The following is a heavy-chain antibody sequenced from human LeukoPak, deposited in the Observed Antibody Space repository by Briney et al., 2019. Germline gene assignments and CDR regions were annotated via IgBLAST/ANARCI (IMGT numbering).Heavy chain of an antibody. Sequence: SETLSLTCAVSGGYVNRGTFFWTWIRKPPGKGLEWIGYISNSGSTNYHPSLKSRATISSDTSETQFTLKLTSVTAADTAVYYCARSPSGYRFDSWGQGTLVTVSS. D-gene: IGHD3-22*01. J-gene: IGHJ4*02. V-gene: IGHV4-61*01. CDR3: ARSPSGYRFDS. CDR1: GGYVNRGTFF. CDR2: ISNSGST.